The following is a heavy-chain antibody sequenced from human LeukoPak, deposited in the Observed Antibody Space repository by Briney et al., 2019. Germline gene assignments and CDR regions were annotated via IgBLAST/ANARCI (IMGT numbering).Heavy chain of an antibody. CDR1: GFTFSSYS. CDR3: ARNPDYGDYLNWFDP. CDR2: ISSSSSYI. V-gene: IGHV3-21*01. D-gene: IGHD4-17*01. Sequence: GGALRLSCAASGFTFSSYSMNWVRQAPGKGLEWVSSISSSSSYIYYADSVKGRFTISRDNAKNSLYLQMNSLRAEDTAVYYCARNPDYGDYLNWFDPWGQGTLVTVSS. J-gene: IGHJ5*02.